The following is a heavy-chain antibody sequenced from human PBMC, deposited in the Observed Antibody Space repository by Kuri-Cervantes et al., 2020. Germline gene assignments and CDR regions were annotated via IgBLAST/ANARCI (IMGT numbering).Heavy chain of an antibody. J-gene: IGHJ4*02. CDR1: GFTFNNYA. D-gene: IGHD3-10*01. CDR2: ISWNSGSI. CDR3: ASYGSGSYLGY. V-gene: IGHV3-9*01. Sequence: GGSLRLSCAASGFTFNNYAMHWVRQAPGKGLEWVSGISWNSGSIGYSDSVKGRFTISRDNARNSLYLQMNSLRAEDTAVYYCASYGSGSYLGYWGQGTLVTVSS.